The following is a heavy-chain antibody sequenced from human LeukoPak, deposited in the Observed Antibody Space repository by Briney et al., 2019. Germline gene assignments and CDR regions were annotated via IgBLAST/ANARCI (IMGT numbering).Heavy chain of an antibody. Sequence: GRSLRLSSAASGFTFSSYGMHWVRQAPGKGLEWVAVIWYDGSNKYYADSVKGRFTISRDNSKNTLYLQMNSLRAEDTAVYYCARDRIIYGDYGDAFDIWGQGTMVTVSS. D-gene: IGHD4-17*01. CDR2: IWYDGSNK. CDR1: GFTFSSYG. J-gene: IGHJ3*02. V-gene: IGHV3-33*01. CDR3: ARDRIIYGDYGDAFDI.